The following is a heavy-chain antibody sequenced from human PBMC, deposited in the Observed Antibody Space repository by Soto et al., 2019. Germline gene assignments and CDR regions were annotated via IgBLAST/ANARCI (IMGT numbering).Heavy chain of an antibody. V-gene: IGHV5-51*01. Sequence: GESLKISCRGSGYSFTSYWIGGVRQMPGKGLESMGIIYPGDSDTRYSPSFQGQVTISADKSISTAYLQWSSLKASDTAMYYCARTAAAGKYYYGMDVWGQGTTVTVSS. CDR1: GYSFTSYW. CDR3: ARTAAAGKYYYGMDV. D-gene: IGHD6-13*01. CDR2: IYPGDSDT. J-gene: IGHJ6*02.